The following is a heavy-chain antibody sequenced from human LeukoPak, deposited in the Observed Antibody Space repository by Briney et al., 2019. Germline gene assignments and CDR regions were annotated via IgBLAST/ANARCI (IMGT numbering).Heavy chain of an antibody. Sequence: QPGGSLRLSCAASGFTFSSYSMNWVRQAPGKGLEWVSYISSSSSTIYYADSVKGRFTISRDNAKNSVYLQMNSLRDEDTAVYYCARGHSPPQAARPADYYYYYGMDVWGQGTTVTVSS. V-gene: IGHV3-48*02. CDR1: GFTFSSYS. CDR2: ISSSSSTI. J-gene: IGHJ6*02. CDR3: ARGHSPPQAARPADYYYYYGMDV. D-gene: IGHD6-6*01.